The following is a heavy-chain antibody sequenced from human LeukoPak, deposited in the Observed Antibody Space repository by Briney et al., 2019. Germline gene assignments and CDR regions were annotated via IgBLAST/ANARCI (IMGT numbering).Heavy chain of an antibody. CDR2: IYHSGST. D-gene: IGHD3-10*01. Sequence: SETLSLTCTVSGGSISSSSYYWGWIRQPPGKGLEWIGSIYHSGSTYYNPSLQSRVTITGDTSKNQFSLRLSSVTAADTAVYYCVRGREGVPDYWSQGTLVTVSS. CDR1: GGSISSSSYY. V-gene: IGHV4-39*07. J-gene: IGHJ4*02. CDR3: VRGREGVPDY.